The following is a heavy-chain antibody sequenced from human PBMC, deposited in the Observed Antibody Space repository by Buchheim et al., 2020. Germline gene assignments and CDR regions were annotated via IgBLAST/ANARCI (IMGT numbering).Heavy chain of an antibody. CDR3: SRGAGELELRTMDV. V-gene: IGHV3-13*04. CDR2: IGVGGDT. J-gene: IGHJ6*02. D-gene: IGHD1-7*01. CDR1: GFTFSNYE. Sequence: VQVVESGGGVVQPGGSPRLSCAASGFTFSNYEMHWVRQVIGKGLEWVSTIGVGGDTYYPGSVKGRFTISRENAKNSLYLQMNSLRAGDTAVYYCSRGAGELELRTMDVWGQGTT.